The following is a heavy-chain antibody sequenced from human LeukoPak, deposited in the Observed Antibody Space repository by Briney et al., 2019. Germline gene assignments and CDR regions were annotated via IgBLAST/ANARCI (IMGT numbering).Heavy chain of an antibody. CDR3: ARGRDHYGAGSYLDS. CDR2: IYHSGTT. V-gene: IGHV4-30-2*01. Sequence: PSETLSLTCAVSGGSITSADYSWTWIRQAPGKGLEGIGCIYHSGTTYYNPSLRSRVTMPVDRSNNQFSLKLSSVTAADTAIYYCARGRDHYGAGSYLDSWGQGTLVTVSS. D-gene: IGHD3-10*01. CDR1: GGSITSADYS. J-gene: IGHJ4*02.